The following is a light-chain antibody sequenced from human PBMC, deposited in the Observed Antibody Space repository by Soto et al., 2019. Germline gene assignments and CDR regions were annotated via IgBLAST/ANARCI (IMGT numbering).Light chain of an antibody. CDR3: SSYTTSNTLYV. CDR2: EVS. V-gene: IGLV2-14*01. J-gene: IGLJ1*01. CDR1: SSDVGGYNY. Sequence: QSVLTQPASVSGSPGQTITISCTGTSSDVGGYNYVSWFQQHPGKVPKLMIYEVSNRPSGASNRFSGSKSANTASLTISGLQAEDEADYYCSSYTTSNTLYVFGTGTKVTVL.